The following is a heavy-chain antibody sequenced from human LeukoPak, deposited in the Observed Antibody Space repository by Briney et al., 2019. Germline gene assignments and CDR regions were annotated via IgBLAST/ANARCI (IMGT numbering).Heavy chain of an antibody. D-gene: IGHD5-12*01. CDR3: AGRYSRYEIDY. V-gene: IGHV1-58*01. Sequence: TSVKVSFKASGFTFTSSAVQWVRQARGQRLEWIGWIVVGSGNTNYAQKFQERVIITRDMSTSTAYMELSSLRSEDTAVYYCAGRYSRYEIDYWGQGTLVTVSS. J-gene: IGHJ4*02. CDR2: IVVGSGNT. CDR1: GFTFTSSA.